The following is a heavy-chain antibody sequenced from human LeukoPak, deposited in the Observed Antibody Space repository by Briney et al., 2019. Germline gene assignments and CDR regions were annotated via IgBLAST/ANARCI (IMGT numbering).Heavy chain of an antibody. Sequence: SETLSLTCTVSGGSISSYYWSWIRQPPGKGLEWIGYIYDSGSTNCNPSLKSRVTISLETSKNQFSLKLNSLTAADTAVYYCARHGLSGYYWNAMDYWGQGTMVTVSA. CDR1: GGSISSYY. D-gene: IGHD3-22*01. V-gene: IGHV4-59*08. CDR2: IYDSGST. CDR3: ARHGLSGYYWNAMDY. J-gene: IGHJ4*02.